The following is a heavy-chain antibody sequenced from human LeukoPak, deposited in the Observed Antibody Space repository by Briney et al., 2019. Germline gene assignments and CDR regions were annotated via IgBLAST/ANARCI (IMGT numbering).Heavy chain of an antibody. CDR2: IIPIFGTA. V-gene: IGHV1-69*06. D-gene: IGHD4-17*01. CDR1: GGTFSRYA. J-gene: IGHJ4*02. CDR3: ARGFKDDYGDYKVRWYFDY. Sequence: SVKVSCKASGGTFSRYAISWLRQAPGQGLEWMGGIIPIFGTANYAQKFQGRVTITADKSTSTAYMELSSLRSEDTAVYYCARGFKDDYGDYKVRWYFDYWGQGTLVTVSS.